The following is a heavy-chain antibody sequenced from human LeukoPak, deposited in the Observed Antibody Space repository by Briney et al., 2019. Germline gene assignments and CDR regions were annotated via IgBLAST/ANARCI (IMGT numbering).Heavy chain of an antibody. D-gene: IGHD3-16*02. CDR3: ARDGKYDYVWGSYRAWDY. CDR1: GFTFSSYW. Sequence: GGSLRLSCAASGFTFSSYWMSWVRQAPGKGREWVANIKEDGSEKYYVDSVKGRFTLSRDNAKTSLYLHMNSLRAEDTAVYFCARDGKYDYVWGSYRAWDYWGQGTLVTVS. V-gene: IGHV3-7*01. J-gene: IGHJ4*02. CDR2: IKEDGSEK.